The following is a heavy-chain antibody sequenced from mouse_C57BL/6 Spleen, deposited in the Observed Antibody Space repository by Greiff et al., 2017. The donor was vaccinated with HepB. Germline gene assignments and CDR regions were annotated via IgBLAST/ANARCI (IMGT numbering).Heavy chain of an antibody. Sequence: VKLQQPGAELVKPGASVKMSCKASGYTFTSYWITWVKQRPGQGLEWIGDIYPGSGSTNYNEKFKSKATLTVDTSSSTAYMQLSSLTSEDSAVYYCAGATVVADISYWGQGTLVTVSA. V-gene: IGHV1-55*01. J-gene: IGHJ3*01. CDR3: AGATVVADISY. CDR1: GYTFTSYW. D-gene: IGHD1-1*01. CDR2: IYPGSGST.